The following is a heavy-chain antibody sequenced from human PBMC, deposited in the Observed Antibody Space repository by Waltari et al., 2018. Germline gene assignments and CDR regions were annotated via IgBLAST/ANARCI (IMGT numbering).Heavy chain of an antibody. J-gene: IGHJ4*02. Sequence: QEQLVESGGGVVKPWRYLRLSCAASGFTFNEHGMHWVRQAPGKGLEWVAVISYDGDNEYYADSVKGRFTISRDNSESTLYLQMNGLTTEDTAVYYCAKANYFGTARGALWGQGTLVTVSS. D-gene: IGHD3-10*01. CDR2: ISYDGDNE. CDR3: AKANYFGTARGAL. CDR1: GFTFNEHG. V-gene: IGHV3-30*18.